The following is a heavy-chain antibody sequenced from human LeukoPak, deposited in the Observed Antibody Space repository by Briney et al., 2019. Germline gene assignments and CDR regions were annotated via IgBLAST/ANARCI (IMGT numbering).Heavy chain of an antibody. Sequence: GGSLRLSCAASGFIFSGSAMHWVRQASGKGLEWVGRIRINDNSDATAYGPSVRGSFTISRDDSKNTTYLQMNSLKTEDTAVYYCTRRRGGGEFDYWGQGTLVTVSS. D-gene: IGHD3-10*01. CDR1: GFIFSGSA. V-gene: IGHV3-73*01. CDR3: TRRRGGGEFDY. J-gene: IGHJ4*02. CDR2: IRINDNSDAT.